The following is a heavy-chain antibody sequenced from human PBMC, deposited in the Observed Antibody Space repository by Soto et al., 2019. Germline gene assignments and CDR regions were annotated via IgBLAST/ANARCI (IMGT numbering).Heavy chain of an antibody. CDR3: AHTRGGGNSALIDY. CDR2: IYWDDDK. Sequence: QITLKESGPTLVKPTQTLTLNCTFSAFSLTTDGEGVAWIRQPPGKALEWLALIYWDDDKRYSPSLKTRLTVTKDTSKNQVVLTMTNMDPVDTATYYCAHTRGGGNSALIDYWGQGTLVTVSS. CDR1: AFSLTTDGEG. V-gene: IGHV2-5*02. D-gene: IGHD1-1*01. J-gene: IGHJ4*02.